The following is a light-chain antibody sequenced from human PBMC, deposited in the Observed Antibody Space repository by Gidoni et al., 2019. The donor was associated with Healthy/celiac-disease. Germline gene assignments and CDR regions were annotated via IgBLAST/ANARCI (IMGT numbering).Light chain of an antibody. CDR2: KDS. V-gene: IGLV3-25*03. CDR3: QSADSSGTLWV. Sequence: SSALTQPHSVSVSPGQTARITCSGDAVPKQYAYWYQQKQGQAPVLVIYKDSERPSGIPERVSGSSSGTTVTLTISGVQAEDEAYYYCQSADSSGTLWVFGGGTKLTVL. J-gene: IGLJ3*02. CDR1: AVPKQY.